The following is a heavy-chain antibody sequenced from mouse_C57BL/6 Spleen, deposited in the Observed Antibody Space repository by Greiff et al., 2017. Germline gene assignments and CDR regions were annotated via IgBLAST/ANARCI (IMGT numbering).Heavy chain of an antibody. CDR3: ARKLGRDYYAMDD. V-gene: IGHV1-64*01. Sequence: QVQLQQPGAELVKPGASVKLSCKASGYTFTSYWMHWVKQRPGQGLEWIGKIHPNSGSTNYTEKFKSKATLTVDKSSSTAYMQLSSLTSEDSAVYYCARKLGRDYYAMDDWGQGTSVTVSS. CDR1: GYTFTSYW. J-gene: IGHJ4*01. CDR2: IHPNSGST.